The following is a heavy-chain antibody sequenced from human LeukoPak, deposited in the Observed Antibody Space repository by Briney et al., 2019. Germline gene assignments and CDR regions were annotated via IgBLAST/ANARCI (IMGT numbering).Heavy chain of an antibody. D-gene: IGHD3-10*01. Sequence: GASVKVSCKASGYTFTSYDINWVRQATGQGLEWMGWLNPNSGNTGYAQKFQSRVTMTRDTSISTAYMELSSLRSEDTAVYYCARTYYYDSGSDNWFDPWGQGTLVTVSP. CDR1: GYTFTSYD. CDR2: LNPNSGNT. J-gene: IGHJ5*02. CDR3: ARTYYYDSGSDNWFDP. V-gene: IGHV1-8*01.